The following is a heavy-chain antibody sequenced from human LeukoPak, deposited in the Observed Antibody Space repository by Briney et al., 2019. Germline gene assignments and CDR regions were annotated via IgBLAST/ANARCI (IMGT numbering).Heavy chain of an antibody. CDR3: AIVPAFPQRYYPFDY. J-gene: IGHJ4*02. Sequence: ASVKVSCKASGYTFTGYYMHWVRQAPGQGLEWMGWINSNSGGTNYAQKLQGRVTMTRDTSISTAYMELSRLRSDDTAVYYCAIVPAFPQRYYPFDYWGQGTLVTVSS. CDR1: GYTFTGYY. D-gene: IGHD2-2*01. V-gene: IGHV1-2*02. CDR2: INSNSGGT.